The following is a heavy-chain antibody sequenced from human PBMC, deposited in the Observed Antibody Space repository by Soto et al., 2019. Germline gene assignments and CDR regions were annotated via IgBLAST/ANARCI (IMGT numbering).Heavy chain of an antibody. Sequence: EVQLVESGGGLVQPGGSLRLSCAASGFTFSTYWMSWVRQAPGKGPDWVANIKQDGSEKYYVDSVKGRFTISRDNAKNSLYLQMNSLRVEDTAVYYCARGDGFGYWGQGTLVTVSS. D-gene: IGHD2-8*01. J-gene: IGHJ4*02. CDR3: ARGDGFGY. V-gene: IGHV3-7*01. CDR2: IKQDGSEK. CDR1: GFTFSTYW.